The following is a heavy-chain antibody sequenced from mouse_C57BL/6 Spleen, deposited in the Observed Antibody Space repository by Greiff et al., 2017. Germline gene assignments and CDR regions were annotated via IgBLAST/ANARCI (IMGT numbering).Heavy chain of an antibody. V-gene: IGHV1-82*01. CDR3: ARCPHYYGKYLDY. J-gene: IGHJ2*01. CDR2: IYPGDGDT. CDR1: GYAFSSSW. Sequence: QVQLQQSGPELVKPGASVKISCTASGYAFSSSWMNWVKQRPGKGLEWIGRIYPGDGDTNYNGKFQGKATLTADTSSSTAYMQLSSLTSEDSAVYFGARCPHYYGKYLDYWGQGTTLTVSS. D-gene: IGHD2-1*01.